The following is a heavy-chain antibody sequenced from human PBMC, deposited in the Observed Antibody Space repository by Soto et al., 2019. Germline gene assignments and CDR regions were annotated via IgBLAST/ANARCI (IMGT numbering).Heavy chain of an antibody. D-gene: IGHD2-15*01. CDR3: TRGGNKDVPPEYYYYYGMDV. CDR2: ISYDGNTK. J-gene: IGHJ6*02. CDR1: GFTFSNYA. Sequence: QVQLVESGGGVVQPGRSLRLSCAASGFTFSNYAMHWVRQAPGKGLEWVALISYDGNTKYYADSVKGRVTISRDKSKNTLYLQMNFLRAEDTALYYCTRGGNKDVPPEYYYYYGMDVWGQGTTVSVSS. V-gene: IGHV3-30-3*01.